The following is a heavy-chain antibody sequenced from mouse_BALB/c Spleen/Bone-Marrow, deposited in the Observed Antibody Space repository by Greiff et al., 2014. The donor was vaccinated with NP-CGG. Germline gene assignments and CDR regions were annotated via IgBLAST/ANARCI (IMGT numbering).Heavy chain of an antibody. V-gene: IGHV3-6*02. CDR2: ISYGGSN. CDR3: ARRKGVDY. Sequence: VQLKESGPGLVKPSQSLSLTCSVSGYSITSGYYWNWIRQFPGNKLEWMGFISYGGSNNYNPTLKNRISITRDTSKNQFFLKLNSVTTEDTATYYCARRKGVDYWGQGTSVTVSS. CDR1: GYSITSGYY. J-gene: IGHJ4*01.